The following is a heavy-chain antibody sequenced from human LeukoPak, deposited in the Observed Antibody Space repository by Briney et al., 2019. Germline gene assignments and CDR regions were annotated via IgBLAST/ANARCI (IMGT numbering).Heavy chain of an antibody. CDR1: GFTFSSYG. J-gene: IGHJ4*02. D-gene: IGHD6-6*01. CDR2: ISYDGSNK. CDR3: ARDLGQYSSSSPTDY. Sequence: PGGSLRLSCAASGFTFSSYGMHWVRQAPGKGLEWVAVISYDGSNKYYADSVKGRFTISRDNSKNTLYLQMNSLRAEDTAVYYCARDLGQYSSSSPTDYWGQGTLVTVSS. V-gene: IGHV3-30*03.